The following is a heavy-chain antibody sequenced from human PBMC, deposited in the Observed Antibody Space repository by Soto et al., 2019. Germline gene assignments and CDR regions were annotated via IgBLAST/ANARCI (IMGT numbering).Heavy chain of an antibody. J-gene: IGHJ4*02. Sequence: GGSLILSCAASGFTFDDYSMHWVRQAPGKGLEWVSGISWNSGSIGYADSVKGRFTISRDNSKNTLYLQMNSLRAEDTAVYYCVKASTVTTPLDSWGQGTLVTVSS. CDR3: VKASTVTTPLDS. CDR1: GFTFDDYS. V-gene: IGHV3-9*01. CDR2: ISWNSGSI. D-gene: IGHD4-17*01.